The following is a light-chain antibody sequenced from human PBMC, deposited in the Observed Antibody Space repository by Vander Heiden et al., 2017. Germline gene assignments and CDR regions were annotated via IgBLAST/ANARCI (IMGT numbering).Light chain of an antibody. V-gene: IGLV1-51*01. CDR3: GTWDSSLSAGRV. Sequence: QSVLTQPLSVSAAPGQKVTISCSGISSNIGNNYVSWYQHLPGTAPKLLIYDNNKRPSGIPDRFSGSKSGTSATLGITGLQTGDEADYYCGTWDSSLSAGRVFGTGTKVTVL. CDR1: SSNIGNNY. J-gene: IGLJ1*01. CDR2: DNN.